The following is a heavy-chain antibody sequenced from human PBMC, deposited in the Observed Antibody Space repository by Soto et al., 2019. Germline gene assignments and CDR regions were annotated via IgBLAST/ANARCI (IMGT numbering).Heavy chain of an antibody. Sequence: QVQLVESGGGVVQPGRSLRLSCAASGFTFSSYAMHWVRQAPGKGLEWVAVISDDGSNKYYADSVKGRFTNSRDNSKNTRYLQMNSLRAEDTAVYYFARVRAFGVVRYYYGMDVWGQGTTVTVSS. CDR2: ISDDGSNK. CDR3: ARVRAFGVVRYYYGMDV. CDR1: GFTFSSYA. D-gene: IGHD3-3*01. J-gene: IGHJ6*02. V-gene: IGHV3-30-3*01.